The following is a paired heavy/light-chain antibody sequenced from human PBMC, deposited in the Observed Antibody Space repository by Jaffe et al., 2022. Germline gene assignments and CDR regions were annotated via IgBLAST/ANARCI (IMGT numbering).Light chain of an antibody. J-gene: IGKJ1*01. V-gene: IGKV3-20*01. Sequence: EIVLTQSPGTLSLSPGEGATLSCRASQSVTSRYLAWYQQKPGQAPRLLIYGASSRAAGIPDRFSGSGCGTDFTLTISRLEPEDFAVYYCQQYGSSRQTFGQGTKVEIK. CDR1: QSVTSRY. CDR3: QQYGSSRQT. CDR2: GAS.
Heavy chain of an antibody. CDR3: ARVGGGYCSDNSCYPGY. CDR2: INTDTGNP. J-gene: IGHJ4*02. V-gene: IGHV7-4-1*02. Sequence: QVQLVQSGSELKEPGASVKVSCKASGYFFTTYAMIWVRQAPGQGLEWMGWINTDTGNPTYAQGFTGRFVFSLDTSVSTAYLQISSLKAEDTAVYYCARVGGGYCSDNSCYPGYWGQGTPVTVSS. CDR1: GYFFTTYA. D-gene: IGHD2-2*01.